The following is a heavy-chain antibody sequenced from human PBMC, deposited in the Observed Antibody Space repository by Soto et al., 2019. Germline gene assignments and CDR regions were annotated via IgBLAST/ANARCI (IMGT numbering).Heavy chain of an antibody. Sequence: QPGGSLRLSCAASGFTFSDHYVDWVRQAPGKGLEWVGRTKHKREKYTTEYAASVKGRFTISRDDSRNTLYLQLNSLTTEDTAVYYCVCFISGVLHWGQGTLVTVSS. CDR1: GFTFSDHY. D-gene: IGHD3-3*01. J-gene: IGHJ4*02. CDR3: VCFISGVLH. CDR2: TKHKREKYTT. V-gene: IGHV3-72*01.